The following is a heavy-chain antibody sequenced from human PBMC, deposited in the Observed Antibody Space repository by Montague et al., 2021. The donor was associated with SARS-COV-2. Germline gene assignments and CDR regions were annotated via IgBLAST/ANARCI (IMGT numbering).Heavy chain of an antibody. Sequence: SETLSLTCTVSGGSISSYYWTWIRQPPGKGLESIGYIYHNGSTKYNPSLKSRATISVDTSKNQFSLKLSSVSVADTAVYYCARGGGNSADYYNYTMDFWGQGTTVTVFS. J-gene: IGHJ6*02. CDR2: IYHNGST. V-gene: IGHV4-59*01. D-gene: IGHD4-23*01. CDR3: ARGGGNSADYYNYTMDF. CDR1: GGSISSYY.